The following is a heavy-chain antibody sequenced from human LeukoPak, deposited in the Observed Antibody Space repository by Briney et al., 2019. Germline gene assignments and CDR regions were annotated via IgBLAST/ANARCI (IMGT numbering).Heavy chain of an antibody. J-gene: IGHJ4*02. Sequence: ASVKVSCKASGGTFSSYAISWVRQATGQGLEWMGWMNPNSGNTGYAQKFQGRVTITRNTSISTAYMELSSLRSEDTAVYYCARGESGTDNGLNDYWGQGTLVTVSS. D-gene: IGHD1-7*01. V-gene: IGHV1-8*03. CDR3: ARGESGTDNGLNDY. CDR1: GGTFSSYA. CDR2: MNPNSGNT.